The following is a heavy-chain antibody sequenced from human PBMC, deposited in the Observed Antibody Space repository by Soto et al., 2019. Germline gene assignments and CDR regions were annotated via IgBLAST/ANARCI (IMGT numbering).Heavy chain of an antibody. D-gene: IGHD6-6*01. Sequence: QVQLQESGPGLVKPSGTLSLTCAVSGGSISSSNWWSWVRQPPGKGLEWIGEIYHSGSTNYNPSLKSRVTIAVDKSKNQFSLKLSSVTAADTAVYYCARGGSSGEPYYYYYGMDVWGQGTTVTVSS. V-gene: IGHV4-4*02. CDR3: ARGGSSGEPYYYYYGMDV. J-gene: IGHJ6*02. CDR2: IYHSGST. CDR1: GGSISSSNW.